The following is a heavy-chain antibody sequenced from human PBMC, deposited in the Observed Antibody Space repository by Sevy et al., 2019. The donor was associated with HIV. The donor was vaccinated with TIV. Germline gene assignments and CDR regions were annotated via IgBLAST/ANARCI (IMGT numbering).Heavy chain of an antibody. D-gene: IGHD3-9*01. CDR3: ARAVMDDILTGYYRAMDL. Sequence: SETLSLTCTVSGGSISSGSYYWSWIRQPAGKGLEWIGRISTSGSTNYNPSLKSRVTISVDTSKNQFSLKLNSVTAADTAVYYCARAVMDDILTGYYRAMDLWGKGTTVTVSS. CDR1: GGSISSGSYY. J-gene: IGHJ6*03. CDR2: ISTSGST. V-gene: IGHV4-61*02.